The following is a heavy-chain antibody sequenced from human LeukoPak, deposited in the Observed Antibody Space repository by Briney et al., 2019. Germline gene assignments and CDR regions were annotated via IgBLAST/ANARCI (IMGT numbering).Heavy chain of an antibody. CDR1: GDIVSSNSAA. CDR3: ARDPVGGSTVFDY. Sequence: SQTLSLTCAISGDIVSSNSAAWNWIRQSPSRGLEWLGRTYYRSKWYYDYAVAVKSRISINPDTSKNQFSLQLSSVTPEDTAVYYCARDPVGGSTVFDYWGQGTLVTVSS. D-gene: IGHD3-16*01. V-gene: IGHV6-1*01. CDR2: TYYRSKWYY. J-gene: IGHJ4*02.